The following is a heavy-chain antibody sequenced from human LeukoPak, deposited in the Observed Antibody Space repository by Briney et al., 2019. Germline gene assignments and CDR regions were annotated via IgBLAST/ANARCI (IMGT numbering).Heavy chain of an antibody. CDR3: ARVKVVVVAATPGFDY. Sequence: SETLSLTCAVYGGSFSGYYWSWIRQPPGKGLERIGEINHSGSTNYNPSLKSRVTISVDTSKNQFSLKLSSVTAADTAVYYCARVKVVVVAATPGFDYWGQGTLVTVSS. D-gene: IGHD2-15*01. CDR2: INHSGST. CDR1: GGSFSGYY. J-gene: IGHJ4*02. V-gene: IGHV4-34*01.